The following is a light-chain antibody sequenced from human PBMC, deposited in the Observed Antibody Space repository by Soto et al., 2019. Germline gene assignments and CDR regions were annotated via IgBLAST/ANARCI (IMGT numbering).Light chain of an antibody. J-gene: IGKJ4*01. CDR3: QQYNNWPLT. CDR1: QSVSSN. CDR2: GAS. V-gene: IGKV3-15*01. Sequence: EIVMMQSPATLSVSPGERATLSCRASQSVSSNLAWYQQKPGQAPRLLIYGASTRATGIPARFSGSWSGTEFTLTISSLQSEDFAVYYCQQYNNWPLTFGGGTKVEIK.